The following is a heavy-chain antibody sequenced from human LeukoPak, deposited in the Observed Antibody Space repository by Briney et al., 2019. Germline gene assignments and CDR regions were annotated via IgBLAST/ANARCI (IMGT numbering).Heavy chain of an antibody. V-gene: IGHV1-18*01. D-gene: IGHD6-13*01. CDR2: ISGFNGNT. Sequence: ASVKVSCKTSGYTFSNYGIQWVRQAPGQGLEWMGWISGFNGNTNYVQKLQDRVTMTTDPSTSTVFMELSSLRSDDTAVYYCARATYSSSWYNTYYYHGMDVWGQGTTVTVSS. CDR1: GYTFSNYG. CDR3: ARATYSSSWYNTYYYHGMDV. J-gene: IGHJ6*02.